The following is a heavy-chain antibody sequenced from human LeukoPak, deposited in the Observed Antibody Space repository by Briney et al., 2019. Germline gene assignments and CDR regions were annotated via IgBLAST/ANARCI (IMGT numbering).Heavy chain of an antibody. CDR3: AKDLMYYDSSGYY. CDR1: GFTFSSYA. D-gene: IGHD3-22*01. Sequence: GGSLRLSCAASGFTFSSYAMSRVRQAPGKGLEWVSAISGSGGSTYYADSVKGRFTISRDNSKNTLYLQMNSLRAEDTAVYYCAKDLMYYDSSGYYWGQGTLVTVSS. V-gene: IGHV3-23*01. J-gene: IGHJ4*02. CDR2: ISGSGGST.